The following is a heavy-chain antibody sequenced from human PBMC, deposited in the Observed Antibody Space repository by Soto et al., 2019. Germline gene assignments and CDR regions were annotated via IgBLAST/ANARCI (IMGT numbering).Heavy chain of an antibody. CDR1: GYTFASYA. CDR3: ARDPPPPDY. Sequence: QVQLVQSGAEVKKPGASVKVSCKASGYTFASYAISWMRQAPGQGLEWLGWISAYNGNTIYAQKLQGRVTMTTDTSTSTASMELRSLRSDATAVYYCARDPPPPDYWGQGTLVTVSS. J-gene: IGHJ4*02. V-gene: IGHV1-18*01. CDR2: ISAYNGNT.